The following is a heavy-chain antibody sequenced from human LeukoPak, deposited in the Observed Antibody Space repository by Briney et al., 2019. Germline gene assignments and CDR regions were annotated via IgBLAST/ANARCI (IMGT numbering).Heavy chain of an antibody. J-gene: IGHJ4*02. CDR2: INSDGSST. CDR1: GFTFSTYW. CDR3: ARSKYCSGGCWYDFDY. V-gene: IGHV3-74*01. Sequence: PGGSLRLSCAASGFTFSTYWMHWVRQAPGKGLVWVSHINSDGSSTNYADSVKGRFTISRDNAKNSLYLQMSSLGVEDTAVYYCARSKYCSGGCWYDFDYWGQGTLVTVSS. D-gene: IGHD2-15*01.